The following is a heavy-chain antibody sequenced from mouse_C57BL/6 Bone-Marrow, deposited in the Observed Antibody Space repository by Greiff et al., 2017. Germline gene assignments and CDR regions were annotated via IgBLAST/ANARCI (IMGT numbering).Heavy chain of an antibody. D-gene: IGHD1-1*01. Sequence: VMLVESGPELVKPGASVKISCKASGYAFSSSSMNWVKQRPGKGLEWIGRIYPGDGDTNYNGKFKGKATLTADKSSSTAYMQLSSLTSEDSAVYFCAREEVYYGSSYDWYFDVWGTGTTVTVSS. J-gene: IGHJ1*03. CDR2: IYPGDGDT. CDR1: GYAFSSSS. V-gene: IGHV1-82*01. CDR3: AREEVYYGSSYDWYFDV.